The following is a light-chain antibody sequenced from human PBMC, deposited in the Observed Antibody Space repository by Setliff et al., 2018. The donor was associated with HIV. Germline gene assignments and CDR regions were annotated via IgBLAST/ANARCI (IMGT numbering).Light chain of an antibody. Sequence: QSVLTQPASVSGSPGQSITISCTGTSSDVGGSNYVSWYQQHPGKAPKLMIYDVTNRPSGISNRFSGSKSGNTASLTISGLQAEDEADYYCSSYTSSSTLPYVFGTGTKVTVL. CDR2: DVT. V-gene: IGLV2-14*03. CDR1: SSDVGGSNY. CDR3: SSYTSSSTLPYV. J-gene: IGLJ1*01.